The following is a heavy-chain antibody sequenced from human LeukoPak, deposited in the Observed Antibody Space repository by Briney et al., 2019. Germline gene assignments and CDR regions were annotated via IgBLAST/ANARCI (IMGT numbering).Heavy chain of an antibody. CDR1: GDSISRYY. D-gene: IGHD4-17*01. J-gene: IGHJ4*02. V-gene: IGHV4-59*01. CDR3: ARSDYGDYIFDY. CDR2: IYYSGST. Sequence: SETLSLTCTVSGDSISRYYWSWIRQPPGKGLEWIGYIYYSGSTNYNPSLKSRVTISVDTSKNQFSLKLSSVTAADTAVYYCARSDYGDYIFDYWGQGTLVTVSS.